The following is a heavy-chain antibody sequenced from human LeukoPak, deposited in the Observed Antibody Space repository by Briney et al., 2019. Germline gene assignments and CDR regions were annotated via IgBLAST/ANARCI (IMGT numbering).Heavy chain of an antibody. CDR3: ARVGSGGAWFDF. CDR1: SGSIIGYY. Sequence: SETLSLTCTVSSGSIIGYYWSWIRQPPGRGLEWIGYVYATGTTNYNPSLKTRATISIDTSKNQLSLTLTSVTAADTAVYYCARVGSGGAWFDFWGQGTLVSVSS. V-gene: IGHV4-59*01. CDR2: VYATGTT. D-gene: IGHD6-19*01. J-gene: IGHJ4*02.